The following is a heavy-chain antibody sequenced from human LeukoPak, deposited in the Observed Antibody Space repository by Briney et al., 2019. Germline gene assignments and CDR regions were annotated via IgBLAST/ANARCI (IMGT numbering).Heavy chain of an antibody. CDR3: ARAIIEGSGYHQYYYYYYYMDV. CDR2: MNPNSGNT. CDR1: GYTFTSYD. Sequence: APVKVSCKASGYTFTSYDINWVRQATGQGLEWMGWMNPNSGNTGYAQKFQGRVTMTRNTSISTAYMELSSLRSEDTAVYYCARAIIEGSGYHQYYYYYYYMDVWGKGTTVTVSS. J-gene: IGHJ6*03. V-gene: IGHV1-8*01. D-gene: IGHD3-3*01.